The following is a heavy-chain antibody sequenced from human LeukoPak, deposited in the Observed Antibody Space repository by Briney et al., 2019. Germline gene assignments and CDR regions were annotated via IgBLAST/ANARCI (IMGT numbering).Heavy chain of an antibody. CDR2: ISSSSSYI. V-gene: IGHV3-21*01. CDR1: GFTFSSYS. CDR3: ARDVGDIVVVPAAKRGY. Sequence: GGSLRLSCAASGFTFSSYSMNWVRQAPGKGLERVSSISSSSSYIYYADAAKGRFTTSRDNAKNSLYLQMNSLRAEDTAVYYCARDVGDIVVVPAAKRGYWGQGTLVTVSS. D-gene: IGHD2-2*01. J-gene: IGHJ4*02.